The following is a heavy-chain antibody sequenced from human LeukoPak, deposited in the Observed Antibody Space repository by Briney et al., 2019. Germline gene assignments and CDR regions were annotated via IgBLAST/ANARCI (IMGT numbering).Heavy chain of an antibody. CDR1: GFIFSTYW. J-gene: IGHJ4*02. Sequence: GGSLRLSCAASGFIFSTYWMSWVRQAAGKGLEWVANINQGGTEKYYVDSVKGRFTISRDNAKNSLYLQMNSLRAEDKAVYYCAMPYFESIRSTPSVTYFDFWGQGSLVTVSS. CDR3: AMPYFESIRSTPSVTYFDF. V-gene: IGHV3-7*01. D-gene: IGHD3-9*01. CDR2: INQGGTEK.